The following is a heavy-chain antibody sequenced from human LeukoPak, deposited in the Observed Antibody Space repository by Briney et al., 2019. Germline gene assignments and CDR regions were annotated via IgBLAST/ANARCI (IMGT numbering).Heavy chain of an antibody. V-gene: IGHV4-59*01. Sequence: SETLSLTCTVSGGSISGYYWSWSRQPPGKGVEWIGNLYYMRGAWYKSSLKSRVTTSVDTSRNEFSLKLSSVTAADTAVYYCASTMVRGLGAGDYWGQGTLVTVSS. D-gene: IGHD3-10*01. CDR3: ASTMVRGLGAGDY. J-gene: IGHJ4*02. CDR2: LYYMRGA. CDR1: GGSISGYY.